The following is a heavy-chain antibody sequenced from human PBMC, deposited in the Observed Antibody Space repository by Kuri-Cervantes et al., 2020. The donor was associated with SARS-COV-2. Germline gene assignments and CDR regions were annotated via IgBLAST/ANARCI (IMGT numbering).Heavy chain of an antibody. CDR2: INHSGST. CDR1: GGSFSGYY. Sequence: SETLSLTCAVYGGSFSGYYWSWIRQPPGKGLEWIGEINHSGSTNYNPSLKSRVTISVDTSKNQFSLNLSSVTAADMTVYYCARGDYVWGSYLTILDYWGQGTLVTVSS. D-gene: IGHD3-16*02. J-gene: IGHJ4*02. CDR3: ARGDYVWGSYLTILDY. V-gene: IGHV4-34*01.